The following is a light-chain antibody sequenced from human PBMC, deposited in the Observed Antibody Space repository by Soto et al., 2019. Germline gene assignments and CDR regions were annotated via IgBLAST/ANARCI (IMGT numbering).Light chain of an antibody. CDR3: QKYDSVPGT. J-gene: IGKJ1*01. V-gene: IGKV1-27*01. CDR1: QGISNY. Sequence: DIQMTQSPSSLSASVGGRVTISCRASQGISNYLAWYQQKPGKLPELLIYAASTLQSGVSSRFSGSGSGTDFTLTISSLQPEDVATYYGQKYDSVPGTFGQGTRVEIK. CDR2: AAS.